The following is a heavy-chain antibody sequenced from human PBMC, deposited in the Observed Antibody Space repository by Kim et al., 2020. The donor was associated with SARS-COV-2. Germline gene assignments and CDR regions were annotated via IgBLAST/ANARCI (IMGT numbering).Heavy chain of an antibody. D-gene: IGHD2-2*01. CDR1: GGSISSSNW. CDR2: IYHSGST. CDR3: ARSSGHQRRRYCSSTSSCPRRVGAPLFEFDY. V-gene: IGHV4-4*02. J-gene: IGHJ4*02. Sequence: SETLSLTCAVSGGSISSSNWWSWVRQPPGKGLEWIGEIYHSGSTNYNPSLKSRVTISVDKSKNQFSLKLSSVTAADTAVYYCARSSGHQRRRYCSSTSSCPRRVGAPLFEFDYWGQGTLVTVSS.